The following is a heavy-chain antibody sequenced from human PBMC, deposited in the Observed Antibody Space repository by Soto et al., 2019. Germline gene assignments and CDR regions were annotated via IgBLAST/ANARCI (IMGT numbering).Heavy chain of an antibody. J-gene: IGHJ6*02. D-gene: IGHD6-13*01. Sequence: EVQLVQSGAEVKKPGESLKISCKGSGYSFTSYWIGWVRQMPGKGLEWMGIIYPGDSDTRYSPSFQGQVTISADKSISTAYLQWSSLRASDTAMYYCARTAAAGKYYYGTDVWGQGTTVTVSS. V-gene: IGHV5-51*01. CDR2: IYPGDSDT. CDR1: GYSFTSYW. CDR3: ARTAAAGKYYYGTDV.